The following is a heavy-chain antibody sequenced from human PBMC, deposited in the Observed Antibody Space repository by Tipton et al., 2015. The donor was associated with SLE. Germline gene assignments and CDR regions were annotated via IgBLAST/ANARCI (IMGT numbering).Heavy chain of an antibody. Sequence: SLRLSCAASGFTFSSYAMSWVRQAPGKGPEWVSAISGSGGSTYYADSVKGRFTISRDNSKNTLYLQMNSLRAEDTAVYYCAKDGVLTVYVGVDYWGQGTLVTVSS. CDR3: AKDGVLTVYVGVDY. J-gene: IGHJ4*02. V-gene: IGHV3-23*01. CDR2: ISGSGGST. CDR1: GFTFSSYA. D-gene: IGHD2-8*01.